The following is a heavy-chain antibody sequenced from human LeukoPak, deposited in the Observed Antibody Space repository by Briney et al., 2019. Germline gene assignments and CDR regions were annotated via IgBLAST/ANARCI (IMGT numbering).Heavy chain of an antibody. CDR1: DGPTSSFY. CDR2: IYYSGIS. V-gene: IGHV4-59*01. Sequence: SETLSFTCTVSDGPTSSFYWSWIRQPPGKGLEWIGYIYYSGISHYNPSLKSRVTISVDTSKNQFSLKLSSVTAADTAVYFCARPVRRLRRDDAFDIWGQGTMVSVFS. J-gene: IGHJ3*02. CDR3: ARPVRRLRRDDAFDI. D-gene: IGHD4-17*01.